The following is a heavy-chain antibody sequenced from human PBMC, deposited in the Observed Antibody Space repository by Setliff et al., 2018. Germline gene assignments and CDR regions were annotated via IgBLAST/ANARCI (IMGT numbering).Heavy chain of an antibody. CDR2: IYWDDDK. J-gene: IGHJ6*02. D-gene: IGHD2-15*01. CDR1: GFSLSTSGVG. CDR3: ARIRGGAALVGYYYYYGMDV. Sequence: SGPTLVNPTQTLTLTCTFSGFSLSTSGVGVGWIRQPPGKALEWLALIYWDDDKRYSPSLKSRLTITKDTSKNQVVLTVTNLDPVDTATYYCARIRGGAALVGYYYYYGMDVWGQGTTVTVSS. V-gene: IGHV2-5*02.